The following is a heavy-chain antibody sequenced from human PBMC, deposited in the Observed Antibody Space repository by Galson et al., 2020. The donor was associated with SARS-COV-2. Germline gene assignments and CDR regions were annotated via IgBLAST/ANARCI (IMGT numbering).Heavy chain of an antibody. CDR1: GFSFSSYE. J-gene: IGHJ3*02. CDR2: ISSSGTTI. V-gene: IGHV3-48*03. Sequence: GESLKISCAASGFSFSSYEMNWVRQAPGRGLEWVSFISSSGTTIYYADSVKGRFTISRDNAKNSLYLQMNSLRAEDTAVYYCARDDYGSWGAFDIWGQGTMVTVSS. D-gene: IGHD4-17*01. CDR3: ARDDYGSWGAFDI.